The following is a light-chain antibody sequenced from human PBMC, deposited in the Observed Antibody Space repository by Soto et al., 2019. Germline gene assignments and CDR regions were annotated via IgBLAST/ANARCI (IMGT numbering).Light chain of an antibody. CDR1: QGISSY. V-gene: IGKV1-8*01. J-gene: IGKJ1*01. Sequence: AIQFTQSPCSRSASVGEGVTITCLASQGISSYLAWYQQKPGKAPKLLIYAASTLQSGVPSRFSGSGSGTDFTLTISCLQSEDFATYYCQQYYSYPQGTCGQGTKVDIK. CDR3: QQYYSYPQGT. CDR2: AAS.